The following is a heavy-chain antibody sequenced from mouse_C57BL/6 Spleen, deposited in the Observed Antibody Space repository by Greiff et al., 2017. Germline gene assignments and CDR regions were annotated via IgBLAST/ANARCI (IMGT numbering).Heavy chain of an antibody. CDR2: IDPSDSYT. CDR3: ARTEYSNSYYYAMDY. V-gene: IGHV1-59*01. D-gene: IGHD2-5*01. J-gene: IGHJ4*01. CDR1: GYTFTSYW. Sequence: QVQLQQPGAELVRPGTSVKLSCKASGYTFTSYWMHWVKQRPGQGLEWIGVIDPSDSYTNYNQKFKGKATLTVDSSSSTAYMQLSSLTSEDSAVYYCARTEYSNSYYYAMDYWGQGTSVTVSS.